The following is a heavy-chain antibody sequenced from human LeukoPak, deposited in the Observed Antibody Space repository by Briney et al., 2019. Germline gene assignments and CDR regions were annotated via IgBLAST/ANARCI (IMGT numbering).Heavy chain of an antibody. CDR2: IYYSGST. CDR1: GGSISSYY. D-gene: IGHD3-10*01. CDR3: ARLDPAMVRGAHDY. V-gene: IGHV4-59*08. J-gene: IGHJ4*02. Sequence: SETLSLTCTVSGGSISSYYWSWIRQPPGKGLEWIGYIYYSGSTNYNPSLKSRVTISVDTSKNQFSLKLSSVTAADTAVYYCARLDPAMVRGAHDYWGQGTLVTVSS.